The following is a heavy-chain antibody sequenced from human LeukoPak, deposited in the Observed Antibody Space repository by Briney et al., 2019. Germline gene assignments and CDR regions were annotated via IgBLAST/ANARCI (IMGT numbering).Heavy chain of an antibody. Sequence: GGSLRLSCAASGFTFSNAWMIWVRQAPGKGLEWVGRSISKTEGGTTDYAAPVKGRFTISRDDSKNTLYLQMNSLKTEDTAVYYCTSQAPNCGGDCYPGYWGQGTLVTVSS. CDR2: SISKTEGGTT. J-gene: IGHJ4*02. D-gene: IGHD2-21*02. V-gene: IGHV3-15*01. CDR3: TSQAPNCGGDCYPGY. CDR1: GFTFSNAW.